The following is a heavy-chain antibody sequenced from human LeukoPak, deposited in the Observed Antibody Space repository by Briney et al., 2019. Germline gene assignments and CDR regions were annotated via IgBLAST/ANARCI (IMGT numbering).Heavy chain of an antibody. CDR1: GYTFTSYG. CDR3: ARGVRTRCSGGSCYYFDY. D-gene: IGHD2-15*01. Sequence: SVKVSCKASGYTFTSYGISWVRQAPGQGLEWMGGIIPIFGTANYAQKFQGRVTITTDESTSTAYMELSSLRSEDTAVYYCARGVRTRCSGGSCYYFDYWGQGTLVTVSS. CDR2: IIPIFGTA. J-gene: IGHJ4*02. V-gene: IGHV1-69*05.